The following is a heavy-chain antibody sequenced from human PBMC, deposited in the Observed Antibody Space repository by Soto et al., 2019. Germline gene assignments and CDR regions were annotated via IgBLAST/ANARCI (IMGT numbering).Heavy chain of an antibody. CDR2: ISSSSTI. Sequence: GGSLRLSCAASGFTFSSYSMNWVRQAPGKGLEWVSYISSSSTIYYADSVKGRFTISRDNAKNSLYLQMNSLRAEDTAVYYCASFKEYDAFDIWGQGTMVTVSS. V-gene: IGHV3-48*04. CDR3: ASFKEYDAFDI. D-gene: IGHD3-10*01. J-gene: IGHJ3*02. CDR1: GFTFSSYS.